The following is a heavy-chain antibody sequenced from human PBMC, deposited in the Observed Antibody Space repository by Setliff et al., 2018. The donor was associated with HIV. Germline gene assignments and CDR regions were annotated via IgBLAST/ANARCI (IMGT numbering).Heavy chain of an antibody. CDR2: IYYSGST. V-gene: IGHV4-59*01. J-gene: IGHJ6*02. CDR3: TRAAAAAGYYYYGMDV. Sequence: SETLSLTCTVSGGSISSYYWSWIRQPPGKGLEWIGYIYYSGSTNYNPSLKSRVTISVDTSKNQFSLKLSSVTAADTAVYYCTRAAAAAGYYYYGMDVWGQGTTVTVSS. CDR1: GGSISSYY. D-gene: IGHD6-25*01.